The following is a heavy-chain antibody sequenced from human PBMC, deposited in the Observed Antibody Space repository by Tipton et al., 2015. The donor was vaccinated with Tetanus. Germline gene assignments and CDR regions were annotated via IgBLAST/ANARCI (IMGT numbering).Heavy chain of an antibody. CDR1: GYSFTSYW. CDR3: ARTLVGHDFWSGYSDDYYYGMDV. Sequence: QLVQSGAEVKKPGESLKISCKGSGYSFTSYWIGWVRQMPGKGLEWMGIIYPGDSDTRYSPSFQGQVTISADKSISTAYLQWSSLKASDTAMYYCARTLVGHDFWSGYSDDYYYGMDVWGQGTTVTVSS. D-gene: IGHD3-3*01. CDR2: IYPGDSDT. J-gene: IGHJ6*02. V-gene: IGHV5-51*01.